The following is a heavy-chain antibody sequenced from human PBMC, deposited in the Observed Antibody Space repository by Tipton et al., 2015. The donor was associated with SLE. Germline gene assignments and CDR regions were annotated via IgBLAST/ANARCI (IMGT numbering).Heavy chain of an antibody. CDR1: GGSISSGYYF. D-gene: IGHD1-26*01. J-gene: IGHJ4*02. V-gene: IGHV4-61*10. Sequence: TLFLTCTVSGGSISSGYYFWSWIRQPAGRGLEWIGYIHHSGSANYNPSLKSRVTISVDTSKTQFSLKLSSVTAADTAVYFCARDQGGVGDFDYWGQGTLVTVSS. CDR3: ARDQGGVGDFDY. CDR2: IHHSGSA.